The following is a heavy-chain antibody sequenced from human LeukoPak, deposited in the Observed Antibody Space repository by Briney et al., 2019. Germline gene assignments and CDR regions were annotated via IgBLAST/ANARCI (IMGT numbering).Heavy chain of an antibody. Sequence: GSLRLSCAASGFTFSSYGMNWVRQAPGKGLEWIGSIYYSGSTYYNPSLKSRVTISVDTSKNQFSLKLSSVTAADTAVYYCARVLTIFGVVKGMDVWGKGTTVTVSS. CDR1: GFTFSSYG. CDR2: IYYSGST. V-gene: IGHV4-39*07. CDR3: ARVLTIFGVVKGMDV. D-gene: IGHD3-3*01. J-gene: IGHJ6*03.